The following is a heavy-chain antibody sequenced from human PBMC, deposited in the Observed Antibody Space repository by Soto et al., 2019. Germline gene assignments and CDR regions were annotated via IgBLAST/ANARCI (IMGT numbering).Heavy chain of an antibody. V-gene: IGHV3-64*01. Sequence: EVQLVESGGGLVQPGGSLRLSCAASGFTFSRYAMHWVRQAPGKGLEYVSAISSNGGSTYYANSVKGRFTISRDNSKNTLYLQRGSLRAEDMAVYYCARSGDSYYFDYWGQGTLVTVSS. CDR3: ARSGDSYYFDY. D-gene: IGHD3-10*01. CDR2: ISSNGGST. J-gene: IGHJ4*02. CDR1: GFTFSRYA.